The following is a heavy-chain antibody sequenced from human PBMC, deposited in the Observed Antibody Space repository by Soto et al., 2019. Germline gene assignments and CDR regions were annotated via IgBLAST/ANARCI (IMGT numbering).Heavy chain of an antibody. CDR2: ISGSGGST. D-gene: IGHD1-26*01. J-gene: IGHJ4*02. CDR3: AKDRGIFDY. V-gene: IGHV3-23*01. CDR1: GFTFSSYA. Sequence: GVSLRLSCAASGFTFSSYAMSGVRQAPGKGLEWVSAISGSGGSTYYADSVNGRFTISRDNSKNTLYLQMNSLRAEDTAVYYCAKDRGIFDYWGQGTLVTVPQ.